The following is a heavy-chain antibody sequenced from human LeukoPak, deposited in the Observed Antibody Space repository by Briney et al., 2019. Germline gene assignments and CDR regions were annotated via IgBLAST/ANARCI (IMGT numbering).Heavy chain of an antibody. CDR1: GFTFSSYG. CDR3: ARESSQQLGY. J-gene: IGHJ4*02. V-gene: IGHV3-33*01. CDR2: IWYDGSNK. D-gene: IGHD6-13*01. Sequence: PGRSLRLSCAASGFTFSSYGMHWVRQAPGKGLEWVAVIWYDGSNKYYADSVKGRFTISRDNSKNTLYQQMNSLRAEDTAVYYCARESSQQLGYWGQGTLVTVSS.